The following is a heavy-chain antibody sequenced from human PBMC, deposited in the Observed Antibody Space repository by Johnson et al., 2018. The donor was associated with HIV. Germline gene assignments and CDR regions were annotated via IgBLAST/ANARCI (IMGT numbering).Heavy chain of an antibody. D-gene: IGHD3-10*01. CDR1: GFTFSSYW. Sequence: VQLVESGGGLVQAVGSLRLSCAASGFTFSSYWMHWVRQAPGKGLVWVSRISSDGSGTSYADSVKGRFTISRDNAKNTLYLQMSSLRAEDTAVYYCAKSTQANILRESGPYGAFDIWGQGTMVTVSS. CDR2: ISSDGSGT. J-gene: IGHJ3*02. CDR3: AKSTQANILRESGPYGAFDI. V-gene: IGHV3-74*02.